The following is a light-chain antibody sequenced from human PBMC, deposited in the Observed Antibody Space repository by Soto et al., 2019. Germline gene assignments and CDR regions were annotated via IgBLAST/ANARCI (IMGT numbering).Light chain of an antibody. CDR3: QQRRT. Sequence: EIVLTQSPATLSLSPGERATLSCRASQSVSSYLAWYQQKPGQAPRLLIYDASNRATGIPARFSGSGSGTDFTLTISSLAPEDFAVYYCQQRRTFGGGTKVEIK. V-gene: IGKV3-11*01. J-gene: IGKJ4*01. CDR1: QSVSSY. CDR2: DAS.